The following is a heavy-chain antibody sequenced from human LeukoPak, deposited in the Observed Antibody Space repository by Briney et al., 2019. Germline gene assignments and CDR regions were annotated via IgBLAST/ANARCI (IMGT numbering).Heavy chain of an antibody. CDR1: GFTFSTFG. J-gene: IGHJ4*01. D-gene: IGHD5-18*01. CDR2: ISGGGGTT. CDR3: AKVRGYSYGGDLDY. Sequence: LTGGSLRLSCAASGFTFSTFGMSWVRQAPGKGLEWVSDISGGGGTTYYAASVKGRFTISRDNSKNTRYLQINTLTADDTGVYYCAKVRGYSYGGDLDYWGHGTLVTVSS. V-gene: IGHV3-23*01.